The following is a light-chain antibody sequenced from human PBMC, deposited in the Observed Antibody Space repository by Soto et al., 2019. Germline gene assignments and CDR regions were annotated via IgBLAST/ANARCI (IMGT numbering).Light chain of an antibody. CDR2: GAS. CDR1: QTLNNN. CDR3: QQSNSVPR. J-gene: IGKJ1*01. V-gene: IGKV3-15*01. Sequence: ETVMTQSEATLSVSPGEGATLSCRASQTLNNNLAWYQHKPGQAPRLLIYGASRRATGVPARFSGSGSGTEFTLTLSCLESEEFAVYYCQQSNSVPRFCQVTKVDVK.